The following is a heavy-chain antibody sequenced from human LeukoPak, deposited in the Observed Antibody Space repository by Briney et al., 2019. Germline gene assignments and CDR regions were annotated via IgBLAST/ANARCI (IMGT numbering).Heavy chain of an antibody. CDR3: ARSKQLGPQRFDY. J-gene: IGHJ4*02. CDR2: IYYSGST. CDR1: GGSISSSSYY. D-gene: IGHD6-6*01. V-gene: IGHV4-39*01. Sequence: SETLSLTCTVSGGSISSSSYYWGWIRQPPGKGLEWIGSIYYSGSTYYNPSLKSRVTISVDTSKNQFSLKLSSVTAADTAVYYCARSKQLGPQRFDYWGQGTLVTVSS.